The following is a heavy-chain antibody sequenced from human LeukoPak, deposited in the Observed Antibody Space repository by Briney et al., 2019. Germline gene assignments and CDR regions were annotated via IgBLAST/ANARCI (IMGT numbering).Heavy chain of an antibody. Sequence: GRSLRLSCAASGFTFSSYGMHWVRQAPGKGLEWVAVISYDGSNKYYADSVKGRFTISRDNSKNTLYLQMNSLRAEDTAVYYCAKNLRRYSNPNDAFDIWGQGTMVTVSS. J-gene: IGHJ3*02. D-gene: IGHD2-15*01. CDR2: ISYDGSNK. CDR3: AKNLRRYSNPNDAFDI. CDR1: GFTFSSYG. V-gene: IGHV3-30*18.